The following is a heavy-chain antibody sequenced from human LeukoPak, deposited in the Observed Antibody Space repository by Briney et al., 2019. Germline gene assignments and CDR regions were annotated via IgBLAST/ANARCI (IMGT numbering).Heavy chain of an antibody. V-gene: IGHV3-7*01. CDR3: AKDWNRLLWFGELSPFDY. CDR2: IKQDGSET. J-gene: IGHJ4*02. CDR1: GFIFSTYW. D-gene: IGHD3-10*01. Sequence: PGGSLRLSCAASGFIFSTYWMSWVRQAPGKGLECVANIKQDGSETHYVDSVKGRFTISRDNGRNSMYLQMNSLRAEDTAVYYCAKDWNRLLWFGELSPFDYWGQGTLVTVSS.